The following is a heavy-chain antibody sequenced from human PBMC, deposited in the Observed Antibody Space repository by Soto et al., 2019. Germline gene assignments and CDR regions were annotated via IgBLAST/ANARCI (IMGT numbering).Heavy chain of an antibody. V-gene: IGHV4-59*08. CDR1: GGSISSYY. J-gene: IGHJ4*02. CDR2: IYYSGST. Sequence: QVQLQESGPGLVKPSETLSLTCTVSGGSISSYYWSWIRQPPGKGLEWIGYIYYSGSTNYNPSLKSRVTISVDKAKNQSALKLSSVNAADTAVYYCARHGYCRGGSCYSSGEYYFDYWGQGTLVTVSS. D-gene: IGHD2-15*01. CDR3: ARHGYCRGGSCYSSGEYYFDY.